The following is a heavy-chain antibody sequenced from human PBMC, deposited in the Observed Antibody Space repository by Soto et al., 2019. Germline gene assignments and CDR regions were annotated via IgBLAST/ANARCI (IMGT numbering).Heavy chain of an antibody. CDR3: ARDAAGRFGELWYYGMDV. D-gene: IGHD3-10*01. V-gene: IGHV3-30-3*01. CDR1: GFTVSSYA. CDR2: ISYDGSNK. J-gene: IGHJ6*02. Sequence: GGSLRLSCAASGFTVSSYAMHWVRQAPGKGLEWVAVISYDGSNKYYADSVKGRFTISRDNSKNTLYLQMNSLRAEDTAVYYCARDAAGRFGELWYYGMDVWGQGTTVTVSS.